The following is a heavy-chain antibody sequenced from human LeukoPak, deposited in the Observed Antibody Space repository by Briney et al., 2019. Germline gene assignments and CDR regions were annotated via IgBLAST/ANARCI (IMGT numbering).Heavy chain of an antibody. D-gene: IGHD1-1*01. V-gene: IGHV3-23*01. CDR3: AKDASGARYYYYYGMDV. J-gene: IGHJ6*02. CDR2: ISGSGGST. CDR1: GFTFSSYA. Sequence: PGGSLRLSCAASGFTFSSYAMSWVRQAPGKGLEWLSAISGSGGSTYYADSVKGRFTISRDNSKNTLYLQMNSLRAEDTAVYYCAKDASGARYYYYYGMDVWGQGTTVTVSS.